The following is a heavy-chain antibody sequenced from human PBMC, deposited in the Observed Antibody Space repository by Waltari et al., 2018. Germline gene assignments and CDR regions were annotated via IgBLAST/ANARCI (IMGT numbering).Heavy chain of an antibody. D-gene: IGHD2-8*02. J-gene: IGHJ4*02. CDR2: IDTRRRET. CDR3: ARGPNTGAFDY. CDR1: GYTFTDYF. Sequence: QVQLVQSGAEVKKPGASVKVSCKASGYTFTDYFIHWMRQVPGQGLEWMGWIDTRRRETRYAQNLQGRVTMTRDKSIGTIYMELSSLRSDDTAVYYCARGPNTGAFDYWGQGTLVTVSS. V-gene: IGHV1-2*02.